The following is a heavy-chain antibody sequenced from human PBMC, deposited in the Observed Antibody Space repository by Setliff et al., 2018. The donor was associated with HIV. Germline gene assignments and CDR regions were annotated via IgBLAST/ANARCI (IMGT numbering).Heavy chain of an antibody. CDR2: INWNGGST. D-gene: IGHD3-22*01. Sequence: GGSLRLSCAASGFTFSSYSMNWVRQAPGKGLEWVSGINWNGGSTGYADSVKGRFTISRDNAKNSLYLQMNSLRAEDTALYYCARYYYDSSGYRPPFDYWGQGTLVTVSS. CDR3: ARYYYDSSGYRPPFDY. V-gene: IGHV3-20*04. CDR1: GFTFSSYS. J-gene: IGHJ4*02.